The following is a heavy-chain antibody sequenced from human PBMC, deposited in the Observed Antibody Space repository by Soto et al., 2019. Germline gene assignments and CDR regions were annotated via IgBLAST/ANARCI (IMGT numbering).Heavy chain of an antibody. CDR3: ARRRCFDY. J-gene: IGHJ4*02. Sequence: QVQLQQWGAGLLKPSETLSLTCAVYGESFSGYYWSWIRQPPGKGLEWIGEINHNGSTNYNPSLKSRVTISVDTSKNQFSLKLNSVIAADTAVYYCARRRCFDYWGQGTLVTVSS. CDR1: GESFSGYY. V-gene: IGHV4-34*01. D-gene: IGHD4-17*01. CDR2: INHNGST.